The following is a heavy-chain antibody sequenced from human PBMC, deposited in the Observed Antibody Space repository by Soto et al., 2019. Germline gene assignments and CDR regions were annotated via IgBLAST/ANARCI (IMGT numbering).Heavy chain of an antibody. CDR1: GFTFSSYD. CDR3: ARVGSGSPYYYYGMDV. J-gene: IGHJ6*02. V-gene: IGHV3-13*01. CDR2: IGTAGDT. D-gene: IGHD1-26*01. Sequence: GGSLRLSCAASGFTFSSYDMHWVRQATGKGLEWVSAIGTAGDTYYPGSVKGRFTISRENAKNSLYLQMNSLRAEDTAVYYCARVGSGSPYYYYGMDVWGQGTTVTVSS.